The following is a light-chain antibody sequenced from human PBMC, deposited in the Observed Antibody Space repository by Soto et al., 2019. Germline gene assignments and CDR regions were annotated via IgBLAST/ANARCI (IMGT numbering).Light chain of an antibody. V-gene: IGKV1-9*01. J-gene: IGKJ4*01. CDR1: QGISSY. CDR2: AAS. CDR3: LQVNSYPLS. Sequence: IQFTQSPSSLSASVGDRVTINSRASQGISSYLAWYQQKPGKAPKFLIYAASTLQSGVPSRFTGSGSGTEFTLTISSLQPEDFATYYCLQVNSYPLSFGAGTKVDIK.